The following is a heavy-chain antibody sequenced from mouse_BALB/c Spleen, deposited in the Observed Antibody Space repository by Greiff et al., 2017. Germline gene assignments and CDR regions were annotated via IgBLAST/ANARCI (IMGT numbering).Heavy chain of an antibody. J-gene: IGHJ3*01. D-gene: IGHD1-1*01. CDR3: ASLNYYGSSSAWFAY. Sequence: EVKLMESGAELVKPGASVKLSCTASGFNIKDTYMHWVKQRPEQGLEWIGRIDPANGNTKYDPKFQGKATITADTSSNTAYLQLSSLTSEDTAVYYCASLNYYGSSSAWFAYWGQGTLVTVSA. CDR2: IDPANGNT. CDR1: GFNIKDTY. V-gene: IGHV14-3*02.